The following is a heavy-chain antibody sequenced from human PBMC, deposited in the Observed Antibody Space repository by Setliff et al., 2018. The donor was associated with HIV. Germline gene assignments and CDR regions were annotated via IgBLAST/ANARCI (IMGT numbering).Heavy chain of an antibody. Sequence: QPGGSLRLSCAVSGFTFSNYAMNWVRQAPGKGLEWVSGISGSGGHTYYAESVKGRFTISRDKSKNTLYLQMNSLRAEDTAVYYCTQSQHLQYQMAAFDIWGQGTKVTVSS. D-gene: IGHD1-1*01. J-gene: IGHJ3*02. CDR2: ISGSGGHT. V-gene: IGHV3-23*01. CDR1: GFTFSNYA. CDR3: TQSQHLQYQMAAFDI.